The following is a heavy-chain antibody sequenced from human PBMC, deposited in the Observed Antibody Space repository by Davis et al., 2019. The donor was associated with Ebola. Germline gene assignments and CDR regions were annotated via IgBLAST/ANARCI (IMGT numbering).Heavy chain of an antibody. Sequence: GGSLRLSCAVSGFTFGSHWMHWVRQAPGKGLEWVAVISYDGSNKYYADSVKGRFTISRDNSKNTLYLQMNSLRAEDTAVYYCARINDYGGFYYYYGMDVWGQGTTVTVSS. V-gene: IGHV3-30*12. D-gene: IGHD4-23*01. CDR3: ARINDYGGFYYYYGMDV. J-gene: IGHJ6*02. CDR2: ISYDGSNK. CDR1: GFTFGSHW.